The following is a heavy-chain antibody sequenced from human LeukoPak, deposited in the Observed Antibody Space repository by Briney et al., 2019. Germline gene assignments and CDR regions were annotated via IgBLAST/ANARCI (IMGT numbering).Heavy chain of an antibody. J-gene: IGHJ4*02. Sequence: GGSLRLSSTASRFTFSRYSMNWVRQAPGKGLEWVSFISSSTISYADSVKGRFTISRDNAKNSLYLQMNSLRDEDTAVYYCARDVDYGFDYWGQGTLVTVSS. CDR1: RFTFSRYS. D-gene: IGHD4-17*01. CDR3: ARDVDYGFDY. V-gene: IGHV3-48*02. CDR2: ISSSTI.